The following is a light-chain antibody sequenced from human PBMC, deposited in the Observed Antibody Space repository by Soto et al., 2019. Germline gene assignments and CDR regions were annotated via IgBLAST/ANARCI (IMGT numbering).Light chain of an antibody. V-gene: IGLV6-57*03. CDR2: EDN. CDR3: QSYDSSNQRV. Sequence: NFMLTQPHPVSESPGKTVTISCTRSSGSIASNYVQWYQQRPGSAPTTVTYEDNQRPSGVPDRFSGSIDSSSNSASLTISGLKTEDEADYYCQSYDSSNQRVFGGGTQLTVL. J-gene: IGLJ3*02. CDR1: SGSIASNY.